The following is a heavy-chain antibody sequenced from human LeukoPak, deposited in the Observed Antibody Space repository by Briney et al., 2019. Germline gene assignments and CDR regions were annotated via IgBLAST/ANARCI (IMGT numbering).Heavy chain of an antibody. V-gene: IGHV3-48*04. J-gene: IGHJ3*02. CDR1: GFTFSSYS. CDR2: ISSSSRTI. Sequence: EGSLRLSCVASGFTFSSYSMNWVRQAPGKGLEWVSYISSSSRTIYYADSVKGRFTISRDNAKNSLYLQMNSLRAEDTAVYYCARDLSPGPFDIWGQGTMVTVSS. CDR3: ARDLSPGPFDI.